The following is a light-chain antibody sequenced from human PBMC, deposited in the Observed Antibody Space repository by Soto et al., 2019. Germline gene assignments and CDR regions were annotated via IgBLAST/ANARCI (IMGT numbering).Light chain of an antibody. J-gene: IGKJ2*01. CDR2: GAS. CDR1: QRISSF. Sequence: EIVMTQSPATLSVSAGEGATVSCRASQRISSFLAWYQKKPGQAPRLLIYGASTRATGVPARFSGSGSGTDFTLTISSLQSEDFAVYFCQQYNNWPYSFGQGTKLEIK. V-gene: IGKV3-15*01. CDR3: QQYNNWPYS.